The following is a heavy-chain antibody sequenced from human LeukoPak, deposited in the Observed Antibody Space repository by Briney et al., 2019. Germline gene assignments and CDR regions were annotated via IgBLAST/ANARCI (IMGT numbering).Heavy chain of an antibody. D-gene: IGHD1-1*01. Sequence: NPSETLSLTCTVSGGSISSYYWSWVRQPPGKGLEWVGYIYYSGSTNYNSSLKSRVTIPVDTSKNQSSLKLSSVTAADTAVYYCARVGGTNSYYYGMDVWGQGTTVTVSS. CDR3: ARVGGTNSYYYGMDV. CDR2: IYYSGST. V-gene: IGHV4-59*01. CDR1: GGSISSYY. J-gene: IGHJ6*02.